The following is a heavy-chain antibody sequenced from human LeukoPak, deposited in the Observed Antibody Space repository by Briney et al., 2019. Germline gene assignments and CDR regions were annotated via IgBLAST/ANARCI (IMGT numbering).Heavy chain of an antibody. V-gene: IGHV3-7*01. CDR1: GFTSSSYW. Sequence: GGSLRLSCAASGFTSSSYWMSWVRQAPGKGLEWVANIKQDGSEKYYVDSVKGRFTISRDNAKNSLYLQMNSLRAEDTDVYYCARDLSHLPQGYWGQGTLVTVSS. D-gene: IGHD5/OR15-5a*01. CDR2: IKQDGSEK. CDR3: ARDLSHLPQGY. J-gene: IGHJ4*02.